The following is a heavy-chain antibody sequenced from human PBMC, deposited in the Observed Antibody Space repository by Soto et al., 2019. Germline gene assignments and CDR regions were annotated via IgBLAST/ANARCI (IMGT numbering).Heavy chain of an antibody. CDR1: EFTFSSYG. Sequence: PGGSLRLSCVASEFTFSSYGMHWVRQAPGKGLEWVAVIWYDGSNKYYADSVKGRFTISRDNSKNTLYLQMNSLRAEDAAVYYCARDGTYCTNGVCFKPIDYWGQGTLVTVSS. V-gene: IGHV3-33*01. J-gene: IGHJ4*02. D-gene: IGHD2-8*01. CDR2: IWYDGSNK. CDR3: ARDGTYCTNGVCFKPIDY.